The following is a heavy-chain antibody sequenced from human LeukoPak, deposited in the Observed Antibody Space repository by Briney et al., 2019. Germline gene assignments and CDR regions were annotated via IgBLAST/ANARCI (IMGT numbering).Heavy chain of an antibody. V-gene: IGHV1-69*13. CDR1: GGTFSSYA. Sequence: ASVKVSCKASGGTFSSYAISWVRQAPGQGLEWMGGIIPIFGTANYAQKFQGRVTITADESTSTAYMELSSLRSEDTAVYYCARDKSIEDIVVPEVRWGQGTLVTVSS. D-gene: IGHD2-15*01. CDR2: IIPIFGTA. CDR3: ARDKSIEDIVVPEVR. J-gene: IGHJ4*02.